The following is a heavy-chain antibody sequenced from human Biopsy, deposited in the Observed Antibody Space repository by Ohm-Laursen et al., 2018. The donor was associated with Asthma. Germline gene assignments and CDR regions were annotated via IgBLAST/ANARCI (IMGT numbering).Heavy chain of an antibody. CDR1: GGSFDTYA. V-gene: IGHV1-69*13. Sequence: SVKVSCKASGGSFDTYAISWLRQAPGQGLEWMGGILPIFGTADYAQKFQARVTISADESTSTVYMELSSLRSEDTAVYYCARAIHGGNSDRLDFYYYGLGIWGQGTTVTVSS. J-gene: IGHJ6*02. CDR2: ILPIFGTA. CDR3: ARAIHGGNSDRLDFYYYGLGI. D-gene: IGHD4-23*01.